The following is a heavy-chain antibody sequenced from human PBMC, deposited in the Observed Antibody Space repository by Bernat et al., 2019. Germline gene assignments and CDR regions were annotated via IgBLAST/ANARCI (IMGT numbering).Heavy chain of an antibody. V-gene: IGHV3-33*06. D-gene: IGHD3-3*02. CDR3: AKGTSGAGDFDY. CDR2: IWGEGSKK. Sequence: QVQLVESGGGVVQAGRSLRLSCAASGYTFSKSGMHWVRQAPGKGLEWVAVIWGEGSKKFYEDSVKGRFSISKDDSKNTLYLQMNSLTAEDTAVYYCAKGTSGAGDFDYWGQGALVTVSS. CDR1: GYTFSKSG. J-gene: IGHJ4*02.